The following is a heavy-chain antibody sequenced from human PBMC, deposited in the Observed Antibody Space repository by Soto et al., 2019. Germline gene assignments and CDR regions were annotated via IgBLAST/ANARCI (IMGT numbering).Heavy chain of an antibody. D-gene: IGHD3-3*01. CDR2: ISGSGGST. V-gene: IGHV3-23*01. J-gene: IGHJ4*02. Sequence: GGSLRLSCAASGFTFSSYAMSWVRQAPGKGLEWVSAISGSGGSTYYADSVKGRFTISRDNSKNTLYLQMNSLRAEDTAVYYCAKVRPGYYDFWSGYPSPDIDYWGQGTLVTVSS. CDR1: GFTFSSYA. CDR3: AKVRPGYYDFWSGYPSPDIDY.